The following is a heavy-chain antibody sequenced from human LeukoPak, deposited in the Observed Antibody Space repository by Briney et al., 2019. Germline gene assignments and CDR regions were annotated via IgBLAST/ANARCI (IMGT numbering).Heavy chain of an antibody. CDR3: VRDYGPGGFGP. Sequence: GGSLRLSCAVSGFSFANYDMHWVRQISGEGLEWVAAISTGGDTYYRDSVKRRFTISRGNAKNSLYLQMNSLRVGDTAVYYFVRDYGPGGFGPWGQGALVTVSS. D-gene: IGHD3-10*01. CDR1: GFSFANYD. V-gene: IGHV3-13*01. CDR2: ISTGGDT. J-gene: IGHJ5*02.